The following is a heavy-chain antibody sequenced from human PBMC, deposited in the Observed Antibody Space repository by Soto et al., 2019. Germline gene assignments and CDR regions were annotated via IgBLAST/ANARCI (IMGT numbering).Heavy chain of an antibody. D-gene: IGHD2-21*01. V-gene: IGHV4-61*01. J-gene: IGHJ5*02. CDR3: ARGFPPYLVGWFDP. Sequence: SETLSLTCTVSGGSVSSGSYYWSWIRQPPGKGLEWIGYIYYSGSTNYNPSLKSRVTISVDTSKNQFSLKLSSVTAADTAVYYCARGFPPYLVGWFDPWGQGTLVTVSS. CDR1: GGSVSSGSYY. CDR2: IYYSGST.